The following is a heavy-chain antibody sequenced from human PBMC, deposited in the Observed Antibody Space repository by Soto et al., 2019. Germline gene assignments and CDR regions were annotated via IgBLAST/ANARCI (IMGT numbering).Heavy chain of an antibody. CDR3: ARGANGYYYDSSGSFDY. Sequence: PSETLSLTCTVSGGSVSSGSYYWSWIRQPPGKGLEWIGYIYYSGSTNYNPSLKSRVTISVDKSTSTAYMELSSLRSEDTAVYYCARGANGYYYDSSGSFDYWRQGTLVTVSS. D-gene: IGHD3-22*01. V-gene: IGHV4-61*01. CDR1: GGSVSSGSYY. J-gene: IGHJ4*02. CDR2: IYYSGST.